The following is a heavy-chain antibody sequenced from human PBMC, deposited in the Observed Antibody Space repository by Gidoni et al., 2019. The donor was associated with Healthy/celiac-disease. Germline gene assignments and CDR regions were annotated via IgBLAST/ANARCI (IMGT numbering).Heavy chain of an antibody. CDR1: GGSISSSSYY. D-gene: IGHD5-18*01. J-gene: IGHJ4*02. Sequence: QLQLQESGPGLVKPSETLSLTRTVPGGSISSSSYYWGWIRQPPGKGLEWIGSIYYSGSTYYNPSLKSRVTISVDTSKNQFSLKLSSVTAADTAVYYCARLGRYSYGLVDYWGQGTLVTVSS. CDR2: IYYSGST. CDR3: ARLGRYSYGLVDY. V-gene: IGHV4-39*01.